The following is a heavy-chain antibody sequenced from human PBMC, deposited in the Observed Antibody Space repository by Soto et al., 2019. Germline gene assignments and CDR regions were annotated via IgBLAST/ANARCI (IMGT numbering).Heavy chain of an antibody. V-gene: IGHV3-30-3*01. D-gene: IGHD2-15*01. Sequence: GSLRLSCAASGFTFSSYAMHWVRQAPGKGLEWVAVISYDGSNKYYADSVKGRFTISRDNSKNTLYLQMNSLRAEDTAVYYCATERYCSGGSCYLAIQRVDYWGQGTLVTVSS. J-gene: IGHJ4*02. CDR2: ISYDGSNK. CDR3: ATERYCSGGSCYLAIQRVDY. CDR1: GFTFSSYA.